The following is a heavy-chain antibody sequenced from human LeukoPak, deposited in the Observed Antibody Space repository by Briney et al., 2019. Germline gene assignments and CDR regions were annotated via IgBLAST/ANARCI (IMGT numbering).Heavy chain of an antibody. J-gene: IGHJ4*02. CDR3: ARDRYSGYDWSFDY. CDR2: IIPIFGTA. CDR1: GGTFISYA. Sequence: GASVKVSFKASGGTFISYAISWVRQVPGQGLEWMGGIIPIFGTANYAQKFQGRVTITADKSTSTAYMELSSLRSEDTAVYYCARDRYSGYDWSFDYWGQGTLVTVSS. V-gene: IGHV1-69*06. D-gene: IGHD5-12*01.